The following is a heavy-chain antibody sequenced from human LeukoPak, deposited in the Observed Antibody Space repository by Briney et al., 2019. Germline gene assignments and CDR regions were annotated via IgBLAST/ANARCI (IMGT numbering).Heavy chain of an antibody. CDR1: GYTFTGYY. Sequence: GASVKVSCKASGYTFTGYYMHWVRQAPGQGLEWMGWINPNSGGTNYAQKFQGRVTMTRDMSISTAYMELSRLRSDDTAVYYCARDPPKGGGKTGDGYNGYWGQGTLVTVSS. CDR3: ARDPPKGGGKTGDGYNGY. V-gene: IGHV1-2*02. CDR2: INPNSGGT. J-gene: IGHJ4*02. D-gene: IGHD5-24*01.